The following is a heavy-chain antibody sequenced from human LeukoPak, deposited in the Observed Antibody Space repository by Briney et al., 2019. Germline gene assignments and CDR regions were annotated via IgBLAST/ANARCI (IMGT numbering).Heavy chain of an antibody. CDR3: ARVSAITIFGVVPPPAYFDY. V-gene: IGHV4-4*07. CDR1: GGSISSYY. D-gene: IGHD3-3*01. J-gene: IGHJ4*02. CDR2: IYTSGST. Sequence: SETLSLTCTVSGGSISSYYWSWIRQPAGKGLEWIGRIYTSGSTNYNPSLKSRVTMSVDTSKNQFSLKLSSVTAADTAVYYCARVSAITIFGVVPPPAYFDYWGQGTLVTVSS.